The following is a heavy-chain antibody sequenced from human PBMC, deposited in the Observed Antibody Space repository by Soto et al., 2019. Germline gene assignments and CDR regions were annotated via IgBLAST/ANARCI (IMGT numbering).Heavy chain of an antibody. J-gene: IGHJ4*02. D-gene: IGHD4-17*01. Sequence: GESLKISCEGFGFSLNTHWIAWVRQKPGKGLEWMGAIFPGDSDTRYSPSFQGQVNISADRSISTAYLQWDSLKASDTAIYYCARPANTVADHFDLWGQGTPVTVSS. CDR2: IFPGDSDT. V-gene: IGHV5-51*01. CDR1: GFSLNTHW. CDR3: ARPANTVADHFDL.